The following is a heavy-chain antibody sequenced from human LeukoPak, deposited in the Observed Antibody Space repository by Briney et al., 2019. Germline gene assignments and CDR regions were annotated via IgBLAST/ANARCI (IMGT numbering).Heavy chain of an antibody. CDR1: GFTVSNNY. CDR3: VRKNRDFNAAFDI. D-gene: IGHD2-21*02. V-gene: IGHV3-53*01. CDR2: TYSDSST. J-gene: IGHJ3*02. Sequence: GVSLRLSCAASGFTVSNNYMSWVRQAPGKGLEWVSITYSDSSTNYADSVKGRFTISRDTSQNTLSLQMNSLRAEDTAVYYCVRKNRDFNAAFDIWGQGTVVTVSS.